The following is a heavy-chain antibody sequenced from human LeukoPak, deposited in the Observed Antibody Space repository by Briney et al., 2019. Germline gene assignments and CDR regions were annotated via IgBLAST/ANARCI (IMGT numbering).Heavy chain of an antibody. Sequence: ASVKVSCKASGGTFSSYAISWVRQASGQGLEWMGGIIPIFGTANYAQKFQGRVTITADESTSKAYMELSSLRSEDTAVYYCARDHHMVRGVIIPSDYYYYMDVWGKGTTVTISS. D-gene: IGHD3-10*01. CDR2: IIPIFGTA. CDR3: ARDHHMVRGVIIPSDYYYYMDV. J-gene: IGHJ6*03. V-gene: IGHV1-69*13. CDR1: GGTFSSYA.